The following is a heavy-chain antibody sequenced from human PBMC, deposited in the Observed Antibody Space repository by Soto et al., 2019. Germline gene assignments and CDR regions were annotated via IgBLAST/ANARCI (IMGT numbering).Heavy chain of an antibody. CDR3: ATTPGGAAY. Sequence: GGSLRLSCAASGFTFSSYAMHWVRQAPGKGLEWVADISYNGKYEYYADSVKGRFTISRDNSKSTLYLQMNSLTPEDTAVYYCATTPGGAAYWGQGTLVTVSS. CDR2: ISYNGKYE. D-gene: IGHD2-15*01. V-gene: IGHV3-30*04. CDR1: GFTFSSYA. J-gene: IGHJ4*02.